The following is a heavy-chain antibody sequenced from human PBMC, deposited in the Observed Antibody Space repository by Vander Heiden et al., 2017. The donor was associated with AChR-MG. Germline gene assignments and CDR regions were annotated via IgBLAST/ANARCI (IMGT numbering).Heavy chain of an antibody. CDR2: IYDSGST. CDR1: GDSIRSSGYY. J-gene: IGHJ4*02. V-gene: IGHV4-31*03. CDR3: ARGGGTYYYDSSGYQPCDD. D-gene: IGHD3-22*01. Sequence: QVQLPESGPGLVKPSQILSLTCTVSGDSIRSSGYYWSWVRQRPGKGLEWIAYIYDSGSTYYNPSLKSRVTISLDTSKNQFSLKLNSVTAADTAVYYGARGGGTYYYDSSGYQPCDDWGQGTMGTVTS.